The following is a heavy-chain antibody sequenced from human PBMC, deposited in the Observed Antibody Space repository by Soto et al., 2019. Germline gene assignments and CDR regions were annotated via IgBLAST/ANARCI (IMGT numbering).Heavy chain of an antibody. CDR1: GGSISSGGYS. D-gene: IGHD5-18*01. CDR3: ARSRYIYGADAFDI. J-gene: IGHJ3*02. CDR2: IDQSGST. Sequence: PSETLSLTCAVSGGSISSGGYSWSWIRQPPGKGLEWIGYIDQSGSTYYSPSLKSRVTISVDRSKNQFSLRLSSVTAADTAVYYCARSRYIYGADAFDIWGLGTMVTVSS. V-gene: IGHV4-30-2*01.